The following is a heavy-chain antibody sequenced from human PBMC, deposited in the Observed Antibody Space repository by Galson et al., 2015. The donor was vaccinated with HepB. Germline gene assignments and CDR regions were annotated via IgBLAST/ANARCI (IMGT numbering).Heavy chain of an antibody. CDR3: VRGDPVRPGIDY. D-gene: IGHD2-21*02. CDR2: TNGDGTII. Sequence: SLRLSCAASGFTFSSNWMHWVRQVPGEGLVWVSRTNGDGTIINYADSVKGRFTISRDNARNTLYLQMNSLRAEDTALYYCVRGDPVRPGIDYWGQGTLVTVSS. J-gene: IGHJ4*02. CDR1: GFTFSSNW. V-gene: IGHV3-74*01.